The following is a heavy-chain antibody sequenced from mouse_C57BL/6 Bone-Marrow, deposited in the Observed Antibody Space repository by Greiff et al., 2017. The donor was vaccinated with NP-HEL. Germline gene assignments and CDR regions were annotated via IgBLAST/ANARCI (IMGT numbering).Heavy chain of an antibody. V-gene: IGHV1-53*01. Sequence: VQLQQPGTELVKPGASVKLSCKASGYTFTSYWMPWLQQRPGQGLEWVGTINPNNGGPNDTDKFKTTATLTVDKSSSTAYMQLSSLTSEDTAVYYCARDSGYAFDYWGQGTTLTVSA. D-gene: IGHD3-2*02. CDR3: ARDSGYAFDY. CDR1: GYTFTSYW. J-gene: IGHJ2*01. CDR2: INPNNGGP.